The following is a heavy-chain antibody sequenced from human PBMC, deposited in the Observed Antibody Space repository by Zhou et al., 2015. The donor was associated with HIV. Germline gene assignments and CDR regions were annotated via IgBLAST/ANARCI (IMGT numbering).Heavy chain of an antibody. D-gene: IGHD3-10*01. J-gene: IGHJ4*02. Sequence: EVQLVESGGGLVPPGGSLRLACDTSGFTFNTWMHWVRQIPGKGLFWVGRIKTNGGGAMYDSSVRGRFTISRNNARNTLYLQMNSLRGEDTAIYYCVRDWFGEFNLGEGTLVTVS. CDR1: GFTFNTW. V-gene: IGHV3-74*03. CDR3: VRDWFGEFN. CDR2: IKTNGGGA.